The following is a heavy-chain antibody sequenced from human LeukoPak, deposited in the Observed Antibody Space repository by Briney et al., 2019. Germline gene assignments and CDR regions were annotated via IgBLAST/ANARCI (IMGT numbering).Heavy chain of an antibody. Sequence: ASVKVSCKASGYTFTSYGISWVRQAPGQGLEWMGGIIPIFGTANYAQKFQGRVTITADESTSTAYMELSSLRSEDTAVYYCARDTYYYGSGSYYNDAFDIWGQGATVTVSS. J-gene: IGHJ3*02. CDR1: GYTFTSYG. CDR3: ARDTYYYGSGSYYNDAFDI. D-gene: IGHD3-10*01. CDR2: IIPIFGTA. V-gene: IGHV1-69*13.